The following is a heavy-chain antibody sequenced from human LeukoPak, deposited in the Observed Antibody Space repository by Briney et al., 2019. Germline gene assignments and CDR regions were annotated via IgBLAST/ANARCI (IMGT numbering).Heavy chain of an antibody. D-gene: IGHD3-22*01. J-gene: IGHJ4*02. CDR2: IYTSGST. V-gene: IGHV4-4*07. CDR1: GGSISSYY. CDR3: ARTEDYYDSSGYQGKNFDY. Sequence: SETLSLTCTVSGGSISSYYWSWIRQPAGKGLEWIGRIYTSGSTNYNPSLKSRVTISVDTSKNQFSLKLSSVTAADTALYYCARTEDYYDSSGYQGKNFDYWGQGTLVTVSS.